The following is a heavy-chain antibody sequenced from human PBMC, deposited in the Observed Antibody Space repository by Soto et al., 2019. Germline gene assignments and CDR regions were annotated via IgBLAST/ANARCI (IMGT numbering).Heavy chain of an antibody. CDR1: GFSFDTYG. V-gene: IGHV3-30*18. J-gene: IGHJ4*02. CDR2: ISSHGSNK. Sequence: QVQLVESGGGVVQPGTSLRLSCAASGFSFDTYGMHWVRQAPGKGLEWVAVISSHGSNKYYADSVKGRFTISRDDSKNTVFLQMNSLRTEDTALYYCAKDPGGRYSFGWAFDYWGQGTLVTVSA. CDR3: AKDPGGRYSFGWAFDY. D-gene: IGHD5-18*01.